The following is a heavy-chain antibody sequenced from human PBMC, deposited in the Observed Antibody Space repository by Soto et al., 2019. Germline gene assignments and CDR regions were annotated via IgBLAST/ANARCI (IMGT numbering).Heavy chain of an antibody. CDR2: IYYGGSI. CDR3: ARLGGYYHAFDY. J-gene: IGHJ4*02. CDR1: GGSISSGY. V-gene: IGHV4-59*01. Sequence: SETLSLTCSVSGGSISSGYWTWIRQPPGKGLEWIGYIYYGGSINYNPSLKSRVIISVDTAKNQFSLRLSSVTAADTAVYYCARLGGYYHAFDYWGQGXLVTVSS. D-gene: IGHD3-22*01.